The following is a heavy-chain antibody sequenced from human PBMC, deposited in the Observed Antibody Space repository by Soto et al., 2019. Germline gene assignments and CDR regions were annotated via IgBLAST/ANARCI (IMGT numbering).Heavy chain of an antibody. J-gene: IGHJ4*02. CDR2: IYYSGST. CDR3: ARGLITMVRGGPPDY. V-gene: IGHV4-30-4*01. CDR1: GGSISSGDHY. D-gene: IGHD3-10*01. Sequence: PSETLSLTCTVSGGSISSGDHYWSWIRQPPGKGLEWIGYIYYSGSTYYNPSLKSRVTISVDTSKNQFSLKLSSVTAADTAVYYCARGLITMVRGGPPDYWGQGTLVTVSS.